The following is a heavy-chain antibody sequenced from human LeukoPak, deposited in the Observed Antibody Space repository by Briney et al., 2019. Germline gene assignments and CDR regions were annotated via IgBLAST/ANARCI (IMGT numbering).Heavy chain of an antibody. V-gene: IGHV1-69*05. CDR1: GGTFSSYA. Sequence: ASVKVSCKASGGTFSSYAISWVRQAPGQGLEWMGGIIPIFGTANYAQKFQGRVTTTTDESTSTAYMELSSLRSEDTAVYYCARGVRQYSSSSDYYYYYMDVWGKGTTVTVSS. CDR3: ARGVRQYSSSSDYYYYYMDV. D-gene: IGHD6-6*01. CDR2: IIPIFGTA. J-gene: IGHJ6*03.